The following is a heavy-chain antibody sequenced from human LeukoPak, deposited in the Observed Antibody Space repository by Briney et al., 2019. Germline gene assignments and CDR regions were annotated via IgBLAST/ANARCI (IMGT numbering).Heavy chain of an antibody. CDR2: ISSSSSYI. J-gene: IGHJ6*04. V-gene: IGHV3-21*01. D-gene: IGHD3-10*02. CDR3: AELGITMIGGV. CDR1: GFTFSSYS. Sequence: SGGSLRLSCAASGFTFSSYSMNWVRQAPGKGLEWVSSISSSSSYIYYADSVKGRFTISRDNAKNSLYLQMNSLRAEDTAVYYCAELGITMIGGVWGKGTTVTISS.